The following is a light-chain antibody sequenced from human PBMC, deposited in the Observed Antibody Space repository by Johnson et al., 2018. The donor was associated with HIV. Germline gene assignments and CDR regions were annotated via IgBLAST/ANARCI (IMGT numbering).Light chain of an antibody. CDR3: GTWDSSLSAYV. CDR1: GSNIGNNY. Sequence: QSVLTQPPSVSAAPGQKVTISCSGSGSNIGNNYVSWYQQLPGTAPKLLIYDNNKRPSVIPDRFSGSKSGTSATLGITGLQTGDEADYYCGTWDSSLSAYVFGTGTKVTVL. J-gene: IGLJ1*01. V-gene: IGLV1-51*01. CDR2: DNN.